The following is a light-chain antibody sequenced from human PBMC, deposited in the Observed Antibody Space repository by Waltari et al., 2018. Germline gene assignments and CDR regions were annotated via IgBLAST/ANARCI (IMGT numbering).Light chain of an antibody. V-gene: IGKV3-11*01. J-gene: IGKJ5*01. CDR2: DAS. Sequence: EIVLTQSPATLSLSPGERATLSCRASQSVSSYLAWYQQKPGQAPRLRIYDASNRATGIPARLSGSGSGTDFTLTISSLEPEDFAVYYCQQRSNWPPAFGQGTRLEIK. CDR1: QSVSSY. CDR3: QQRSNWPPA.